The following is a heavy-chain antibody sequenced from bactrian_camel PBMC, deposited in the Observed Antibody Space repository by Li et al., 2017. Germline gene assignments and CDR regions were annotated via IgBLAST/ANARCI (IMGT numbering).Heavy chain of an antibody. J-gene: IGHJ4*01. Sequence: VQLVESGGGLVQPGGSLRLSCAASGFTFDDYDMGWIRQAPGKGLEWVSAIGGTGATTYYANSVKGRFTISRDNTRNTLYLQMNSLNTEDTAVYYCVGDLSAAMETTGARGPRSPSP. CDR3: VGDLSAAMETT. D-gene: IGHD1*01. CDR1: GFTFDDYD. V-gene: IGHV3-1*01. CDR2: IGGTGATT.